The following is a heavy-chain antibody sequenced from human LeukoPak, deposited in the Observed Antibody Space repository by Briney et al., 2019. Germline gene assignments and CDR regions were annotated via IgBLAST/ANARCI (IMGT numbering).Heavy chain of an antibody. D-gene: IGHD6-13*01. V-gene: IGHV3-7*01. CDR2: INQDGSEK. CDR1: EFTFRGYW. J-gene: IGHJ4*02. CDR3: ARDGFVGAADY. Sequence: GGSLRLSCAAPEFTFRGYWMNWVRQAPGKGPERVANINQDGSEKHYVDSVKGRFTISRDNAKNSLFLQMNSLRVEDTAVFYCARDGFVGAADYWGQGTLVTVSS.